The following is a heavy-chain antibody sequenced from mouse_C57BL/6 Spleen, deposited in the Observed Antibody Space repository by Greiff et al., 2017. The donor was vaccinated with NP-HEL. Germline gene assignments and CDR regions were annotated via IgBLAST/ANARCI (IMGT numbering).Heavy chain of an antibody. CDR3: AREMGRWYFDV. V-gene: IGHV5-17*01. Sequence: DVKLVKSGGGLVKPGGSLKLSCAASGFTFSDYGMHWVRQAPEKGLEWVAYISSGSSTIYYADTVKGRFTISRDNAKNTLFLQMTSLRSEDTAMYYCAREMGRWYFDVWGTGTTVTVSS. CDR2: ISSGSSTI. CDR1: GFTFSDYG. D-gene: IGHD4-1*01. J-gene: IGHJ1*03.